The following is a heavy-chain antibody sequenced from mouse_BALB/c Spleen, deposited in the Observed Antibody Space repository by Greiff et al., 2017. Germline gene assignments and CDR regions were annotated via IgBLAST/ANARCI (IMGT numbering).Heavy chain of an antibody. J-gene: IGHJ4*01. CDR2: INPYNGGT. Sequence: VQLQQSGPELVKPGASVKISCKASGYSFTGYTMNWVKQSHGKNLEWIGLINPYNGGTSYNQKFKGKDTLTVDKSSSTAYMELPSLTSEDSAVYYCARAVVTTRRSNYAMDYWGQGTSVTVSS. D-gene: IGHD2-2*01. CDR3: ARAVVTTRRSNYAMDY. CDR1: GYSFTGYT. V-gene: IGHV1-18*01.